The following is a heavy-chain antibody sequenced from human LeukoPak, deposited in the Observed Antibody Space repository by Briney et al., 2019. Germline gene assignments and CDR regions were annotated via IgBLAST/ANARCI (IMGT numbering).Heavy chain of an antibody. J-gene: IGHJ3*02. Sequence: ASVEVSCKASGYTFTSYDINWVRQATGQGLEWMGWMNPNSGNTGYAQKFQGRVTITRNTSISTAYMELSSLRSEDTAVYYCAGTVSTRVAGAFDIWGQGTMVTVSS. D-gene: IGHD6-19*01. V-gene: IGHV1-8*03. CDR1: GYTFTSYD. CDR2: MNPNSGNT. CDR3: AGTVSTRVAGAFDI.